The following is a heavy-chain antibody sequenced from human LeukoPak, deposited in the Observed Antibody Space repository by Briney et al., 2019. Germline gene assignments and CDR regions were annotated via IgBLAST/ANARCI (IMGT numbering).Heavy chain of an antibody. D-gene: IGHD6-19*01. J-gene: IGHJ4*02. V-gene: IGHV3-30*18. CDR1: GFAFRSYG. CDR2: ISSDGTNK. CDR3: AKSHSSGWYYFDD. Sequence: GGSLRLSCAASGFAFRSYGMHWVRQAPGKGLEWVAAISSDGTNKYYPDSVKGRFTISRDNSKSTLYLQMNSLRPEDTAIYYCAKSHSSGWYYFDDWGQGTLVTVSS.